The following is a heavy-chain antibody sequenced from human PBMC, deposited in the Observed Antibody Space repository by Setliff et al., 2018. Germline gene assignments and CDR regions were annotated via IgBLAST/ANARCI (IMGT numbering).Heavy chain of an antibody. V-gene: IGHV4-59*01. CDR1: GGSISPYF. Sequence: PSETLSLTCTVSGGSISPYFWSWSRQPPGKGLEWIGYIYHNGNTNFNPSLKTRVTMSVDPSKNQFALNLRSVTAADTAVYYCVRDRTAYSYGLDVWAQGTTVTVSS. CDR2: IYHNGNT. J-gene: IGHJ6*02. D-gene: IGHD5-18*01. CDR3: VRDRTAYSYGLDV.